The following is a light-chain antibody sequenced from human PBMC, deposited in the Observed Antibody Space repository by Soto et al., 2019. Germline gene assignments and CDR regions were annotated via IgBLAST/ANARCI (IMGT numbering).Light chain of an antibody. J-gene: IGKJ1*01. CDR3: QQRSYWPT. V-gene: IGKV3-11*01. CDR2: DAS. CDR1: ETVSSY. Sequence: DTVLTQSPVTLSLSPGDRATLPCRASETVSSYLLWYQQKPGQAPRLLIYDASNRATGIPARFSGSGSGTDFTLTICSLEPEDFAVYYCQQRSYWPTFGQGTKVDIK.